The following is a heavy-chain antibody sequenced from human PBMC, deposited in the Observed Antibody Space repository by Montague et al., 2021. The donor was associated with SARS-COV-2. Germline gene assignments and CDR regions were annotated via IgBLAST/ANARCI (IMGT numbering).Heavy chain of an antibody. D-gene: IGHD2-15*01. CDR2: ISDSGST. V-gene: IGHV4-59*08. CDR1: GGSISSFY. Sequence: SETLSLTCTVSGGSISSFYWSWFRQPPGKGLEWIGHISDSGSTNYNPSLKSRVTMSVDTSKNQFSLKVNSVTAADTAVYYCARHYSATLAADYWGQGTLVTVSS. CDR3: ARHYSATLAADY. J-gene: IGHJ4*02.